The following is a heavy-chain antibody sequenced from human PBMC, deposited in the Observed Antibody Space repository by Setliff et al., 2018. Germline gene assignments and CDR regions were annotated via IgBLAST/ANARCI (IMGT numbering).Heavy chain of an antibody. CDR1: GFTFTSYA. V-gene: IGHV3-23*01. CDR2: ISGSGGST. J-gene: IGHJ6*02. CDR3: ARDHMIVVVPSV. D-gene: IGHD3-22*01. Sequence: GGSLRLSCAASGFTFTSYAMRWVRQAPGKGLEWVSSISGSGGSTYYADSVKGRFTISRDNAKNSLYLQMNSLRAEDTAVYYCARDHMIVVVPSVWGQGTTVTVSS.